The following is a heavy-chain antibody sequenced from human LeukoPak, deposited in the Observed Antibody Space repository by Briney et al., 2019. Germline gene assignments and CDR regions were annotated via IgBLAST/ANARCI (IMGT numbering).Heavy chain of an antibody. CDR2: IYYSETT. V-gene: IGHV4-39*01. Sequence: SETLSLTCTVSGGSINTANYYWGWLRQPPGKGLEWIGSIYYSETTYDNPSLKSRVTISIETSKNQFSLRLGSVTASDTAVYYCARQRADYYYYYVDVCGEGTTVAVS. CDR1: GGSINTANYY. J-gene: IGHJ6*03. CDR3: ARQRADYYYYYVDV.